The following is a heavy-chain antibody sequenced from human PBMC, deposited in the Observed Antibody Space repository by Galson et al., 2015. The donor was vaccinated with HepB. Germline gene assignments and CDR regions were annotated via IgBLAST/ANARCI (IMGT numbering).Heavy chain of an antibody. J-gene: IGHJ4*03. Sequence: SVKVSCKASGYTFINYFIHWVRQAPGQGLEWMGIVNPSGGSTNYAQKFQGRVTMTRDTSTSTIYMELNSLRSEDTAVYYCARWRRGGDIVVAGYGILDYWGQGTMVTVSS. V-gene: IGHV1-46*01. D-gene: IGHD6-19*01. CDR2: VNPSGGST. CDR1: GYTFINYF. CDR3: ARWRRGGDIVVAGYGILDY.